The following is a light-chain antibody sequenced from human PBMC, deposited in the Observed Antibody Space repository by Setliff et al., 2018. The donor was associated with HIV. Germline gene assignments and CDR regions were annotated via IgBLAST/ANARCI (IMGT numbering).Light chain of an antibody. CDR2: DVS. V-gene: IGLV2-14*01. CDR3: CSYTSSSTRL. J-gene: IGLJ2*01. Sequence: QSALTQPASVSGSPGQSITISCTGTSSDVGGYNYVSWYQQHPGKAPKLMIYDVSTRPSGVSNRFSGSKSGNTASLTISGLQAEDEADYYCCSYTSSSTRLFGGGTKATVL. CDR1: SSDVGGYNY.